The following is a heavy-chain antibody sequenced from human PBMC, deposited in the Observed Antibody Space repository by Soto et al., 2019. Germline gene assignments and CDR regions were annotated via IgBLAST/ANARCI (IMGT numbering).Heavy chain of an antibody. CDR1: GYTFTIYG. Sequence: QVPLVQSGAEVKKPGASLKVSCKASGYTFTIYGISWVRQAPGKGLEWMRWISAYNGNTNYAPKLQGRVTMTTDTSRSTAGLELRILSSDDTPVYYCARCQRCARHYYSAYSGQGTLVIVSS. CDR3: ARCQRCARHYYSAY. CDR2: ISAYNGNT. D-gene: IGHD1-1*01. J-gene: IGHJ4*02. V-gene: IGHV1-18*01.